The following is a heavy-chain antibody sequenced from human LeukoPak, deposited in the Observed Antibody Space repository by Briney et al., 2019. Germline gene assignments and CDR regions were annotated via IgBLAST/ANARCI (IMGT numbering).Heavy chain of an antibody. J-gene: IGHJ4*02. CDR1: GYTFTSYG. D-gene: IGHD3-10*01. Sequence: ASVKVSCKAFGYTFTSYGISWVRQAPGQGLEWLGWISTKKGNTNYAQKLQGRVTMTRDTSTTTAYMELRSLRSDDPAVYYCARDINRLWDYWGQGTLVTVSS. CDR3: ARDINRLWDY. V-gene: IGHV1-18*01. CDR2: ISTKKGNT.